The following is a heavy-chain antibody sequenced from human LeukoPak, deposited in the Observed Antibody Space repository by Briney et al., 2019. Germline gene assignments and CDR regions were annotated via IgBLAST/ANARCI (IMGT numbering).Heavy chain of an antibody. CDR3: AHIGSGGSSGYYGMDV. V-gene: IGHV2-5*01. Sequence: GPTLVNPTQTLTLTCTFSGFSLSTSGVGVGWIRQPPGKALEWLALLYWNDDKRYSPSLKSRLTITKDTSKNQVVLTMTNMDPVDTATYYCAHIGSGGSSGYYGMDVWGQGTTVAVSS. CDR2: LYWNDDK. D-gene: IGHD2-15*01. J-gene: IGHJ6*02. CDR1: GFSLSTSGVG.